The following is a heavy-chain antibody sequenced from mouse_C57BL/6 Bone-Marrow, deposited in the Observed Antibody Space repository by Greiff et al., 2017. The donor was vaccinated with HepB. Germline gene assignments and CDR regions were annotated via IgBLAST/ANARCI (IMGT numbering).Heavy chain of an antibody. J-gene: IGHJ2*01. D-gene: IGHD2-4*01. V-gene: IGHV1-80*01. CDR1: GYAFSSYW. CDR2: IYPGDGDT. Sequence: VKLMESGAELVKPGASVKISCKASGYAFSSYWMNWVKQRPGKGLEWIGQIYPGDGDTNYNGKFKGKATLTADKSSSTAYMQLSSLTSEDSAVYFCARSDYDYDFDYWGQGTTLTVSS. CDR3: ARSDYDYDFDY.